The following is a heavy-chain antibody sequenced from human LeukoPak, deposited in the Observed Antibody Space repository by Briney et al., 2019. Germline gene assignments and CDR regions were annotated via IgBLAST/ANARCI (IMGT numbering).Heavy chain of an antibody. J-gene: IGHJ6*02. CDR3: AKEHSSGWYGGYYYYGMDV. Sequence: GGSLRLSCAASGFTFSNYAMSWVRQAPGKGLEWVSAISGSGGSTYYADSVKGRFTISRDNSKNTLYLQMNSLRAEDTAVYYCAKEHSSGWYGGYYYYGMDVWGQGTTVTVSS. CDR2: ISGSGGST. CDR1: GFTFSNYA. D-gene: IGHD6-19*01. V-gene: IGHV3-23*01.